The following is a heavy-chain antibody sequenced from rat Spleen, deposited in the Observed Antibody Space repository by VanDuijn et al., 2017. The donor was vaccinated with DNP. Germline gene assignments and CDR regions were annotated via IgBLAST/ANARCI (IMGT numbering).Heavy chain of an antibody. CDR1: GFTFSSFP. Sequence: EVQLVESGGGLVQPGRSLKLSCAASGFTFSSFPMAWVRQAPKKGLEWVATISYDGRETYYRDSVKGRFTISRHNTKSTLYLQMDSLRSEDTAAYYCASRPPPTRGPFDYWGQGVMVTVSS. J-gene: IGHJ2*01. D-gene: IGHD1-4*01. V-gene: IGHV5-7*01. CDR3: ASRPPPTRGPFDY. CDR2: ISYDGRET.